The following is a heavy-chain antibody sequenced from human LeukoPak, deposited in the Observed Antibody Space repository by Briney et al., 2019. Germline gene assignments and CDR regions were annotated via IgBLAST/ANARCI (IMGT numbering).Heavy chain of an antibody. CDR3: ARDSGYDY. V-gene: IGHV1-2*02. CDR2: INPNSGDT. J-gene: IGHJ4*02. Sequence: ASVKVSCKASGGTFSSYAISWVRQAPGQGLEWMGWINPNSGDTKYAQKFQGRVTMTRDTSISTAYMELSRLRSDDTAVYYCARDSGYDYWGQGTLVTVSS. D-gene: IGHD5-12*01. CDR1: GGTFSSYA.